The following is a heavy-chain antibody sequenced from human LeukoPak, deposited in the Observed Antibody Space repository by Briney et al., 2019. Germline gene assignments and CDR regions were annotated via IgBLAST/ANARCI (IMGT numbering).Heavy chain of an antibody. Sequence: GGSLRLSCAASGFTFSSYEMNWVRQAPGKGLEWVSFISSSGSPIYYADSVKGRFTISRDNAKNSLFLQMTSLRAEDTAVYYCARHHTGGFDYWGQGTLVTVSS. D-gene: IGHD7-27*01. CDR1: GFTFSSYE. J-gene: IGHJ4*02. V-gene: IGHV3-48*03. CDR3: ARHHTGGFDY. CDR2: ISSSGSPI.